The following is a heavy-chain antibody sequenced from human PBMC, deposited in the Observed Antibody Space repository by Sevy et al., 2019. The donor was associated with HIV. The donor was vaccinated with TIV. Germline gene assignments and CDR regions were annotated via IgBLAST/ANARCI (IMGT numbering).Heavy chain of an antibody. CDR1: QFTFDDYG. CDR3: AREKSCGGACYYFDY. Sequence: GGSLRLSCAASQFTFDDYGMSWVRQAPGKGLEWVSAIIASGGATSYADSVKGRFTISRDNAKNSLYLQMNTRRVEDTAFYFCAREKSCGGACYYFDYWGRGTQVTVSS. CDR2: IIASGGAT. J-gene: IGHJ4*01. V-gene: IGHV3-20*04. D-gene: IGHD2-21*02.